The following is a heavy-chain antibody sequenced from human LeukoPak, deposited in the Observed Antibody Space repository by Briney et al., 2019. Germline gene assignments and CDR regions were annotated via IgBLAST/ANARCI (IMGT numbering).Heavy chain of an antibody. V-gene: IGHV1-2*02. D-gene: IGHD1-26*01. CDR3: ARDSWLGTPNGSYQP. J-gene: IGHJ5*02. CDR1: GYTFTGYY. Sequence: ASVKVSCKASGYTFTGYYMHWVRQAPGQGLEWMGWINPNSGGTNYAQKFQGRVTMTRDTSISTAYMELSRLRSDDTPVYYCARDSWLGTPNGSYQPWGQGTLVTVSS. CDR2: INPNSGGT.